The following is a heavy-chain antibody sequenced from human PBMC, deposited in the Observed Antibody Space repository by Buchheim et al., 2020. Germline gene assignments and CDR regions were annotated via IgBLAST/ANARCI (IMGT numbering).Heavy chain of an antibody. CDR2: ISGSGGST. CDR1: GFTFSSYA. V-gene: IGHV3-23*01. J-gene: IGHJ4*02. CDR3: AKMFAPSIYDFWSGYYLDY. Sequence: EVQLLESGGGLVQPGGSLRLSCAASGFTFSSYAMSWVRQAPGKGLEWVSAISGSGGSTYYADSVKGRFTISRDNSKNQLYLQMNSLRAEDTAVYYCAKMFAPSIYDFWSGYYLDYWGQGTL. D-gene: IGHD3-3*01.